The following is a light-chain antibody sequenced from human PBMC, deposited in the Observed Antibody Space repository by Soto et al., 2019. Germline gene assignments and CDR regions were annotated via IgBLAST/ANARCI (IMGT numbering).Light chain of an antibody. CDR2: GAS. CDR3: QQYNNWPRT. CDR1: QSVSSN. Sequence: EIVMTRSPATLSVSPGERATISCRASQSVSSNLAWYQQKPGQAPRLLIYGASTRATGIPARFSGSGSGTEFTLTISSLQSEDFAVYYRQQYNNWPRTFGQGTKVDIK. V-gene: IGKV3-15*01. J-gene: IGKJ1*01.